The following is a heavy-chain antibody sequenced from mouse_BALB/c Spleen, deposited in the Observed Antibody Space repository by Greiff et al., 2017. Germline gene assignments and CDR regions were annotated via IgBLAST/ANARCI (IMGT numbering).Heavy chain of an antibody. J-gene: IGHJ4*01. CDR3: ARGYRGYAMDY. CDR1: GFTFSSYA. CDR2: ISSGGST. V-gene: IGHV5-6-5*01. D-gene: IGHD2-14*01. Sequence: EVKLMESGGGLVKPGGSLKLSCAASGFTFSSYAMSWVRQTPEKRLEWVASISSGGSTYYPDSVKGRFTISRDNARNILYLQMSSLRSEDTAMYYCARGYRGYAMDYWGQGTSVTVSS.